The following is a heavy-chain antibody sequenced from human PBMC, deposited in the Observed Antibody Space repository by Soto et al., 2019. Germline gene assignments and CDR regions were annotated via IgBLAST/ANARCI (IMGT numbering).Heavy chain of an antibody. D-gene: IGHD3-22*01. J-gene: IGHJ4*02. CDR2: ISAYNGNT. Sequence: QVKLVQSGTEVKKPGASMKVSCKASGYSFGTSGISWVRQAPGQGLEWMGWISAYNGNTNYEQKLQDRVTMTTDTSTNTAYLELRSLRSDDTAVYYCARAGQYYDSSGYANWGQGNPGHRLI. CDR3: ARAGQYYDSSGYAN. CDR1: GYSFGTSG. V-gene: IGHV1-18*01.